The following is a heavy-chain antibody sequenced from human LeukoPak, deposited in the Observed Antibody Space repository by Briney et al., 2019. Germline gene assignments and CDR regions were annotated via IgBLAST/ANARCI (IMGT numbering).Heavy chain of an antibody. J-gene: IGHJ6*02. CDR1: RFSFSRYS. V-gene: IGHV3-21*01. CDR2: ISSSSNYI. CDR3: ARDAPSIVVVPAAAPYYYYGMDV. D-gene: IGHD2-2*01. Sequence: PGGALRLSCAASRFSFSRYSMNWVRQAPGTGREWVSSISSSSNYIYYAHSAKGRFTISRDNAKNSLYLQMHSLRAEDKAVYYCARDAPSIVVVPAAAPYYYYGMDVWGQGTTVTVSS.